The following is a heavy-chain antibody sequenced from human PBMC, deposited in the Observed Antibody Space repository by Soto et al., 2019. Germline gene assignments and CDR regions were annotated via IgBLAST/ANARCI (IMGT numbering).Heavy chain of an antibody. D-gene: IGHD6-19*01. CDR1: GYTFTGYA. Sequence: QVKLVQSGAEEKKPGASVKVSCKASGYTFTGYAMHWVRQAPGQRLEWMGWINAGNGNTKYSQKLQGRVTITRDTSASTAYMELSSLRSEDTAVYYCARAVAVPADFDYWGQGTLVTVSS. V-gene: IGHV1-3*05. CDR2: INAGNGNT. CDR3: ARAVAVPADFDY. J-gene: IGHJ4*02.